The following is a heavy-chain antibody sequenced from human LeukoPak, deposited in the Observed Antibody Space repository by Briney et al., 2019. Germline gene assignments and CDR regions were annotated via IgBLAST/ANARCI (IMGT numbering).Heavy chain of an antibody. V-gene: IGHV3-53*01. CDR2: IYSDGNT. D-gene: IGHD3-10*01. CDR1: GLTVSRKY. J-gene: IGHJ4*02. Sequence: PGGSLRLSCAASGLTVSRKYLSWVRQAPGKGLEWVSVIYSDGNTHYAESVKGRFTISRDDSKNTVYLQMNSLRVEDTAMYYCARDDSSGPYDYWGQGTLVTVSS. CDR3: ARDDSSGPYDY.